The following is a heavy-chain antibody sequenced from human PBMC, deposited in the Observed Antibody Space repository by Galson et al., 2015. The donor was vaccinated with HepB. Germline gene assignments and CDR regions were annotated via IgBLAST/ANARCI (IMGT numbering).Heavy chain of an antibody. CDR2: TYYRSKWYN. D-gene: IGHD5-12*01. Sequence: CAISGDSVSSNSAAWNWIRQSPSRGLEWLGRTYYRSKWYNDYAVSVKRRITINPDTSKNQFSLQLNSVTPEDTAVYYCARGRMATGEGRSPGQGYYFDYWGQGTLVTVSS. CDR1: GDSVSSNSAA. J-gene: IGHJ4*02. CDR3: ARGRMATGEGRSPGQGYYFDY. V-gene: IGHV6-1*01.